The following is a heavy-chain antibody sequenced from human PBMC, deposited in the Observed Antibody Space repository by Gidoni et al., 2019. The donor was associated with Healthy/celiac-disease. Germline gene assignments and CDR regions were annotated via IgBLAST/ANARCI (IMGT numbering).Heavy chain of an antibody. D-gene: IGHD6-19*01. Sequence: QVQLQESGPGRVKPSQTLSLTCTVSGGSISRGGYYWSWIRQHQGKGREWIGYIYYSGSTYYNPSLKSRVTISVDTSKNQFSLKLSSVTAADTAVYYCARVGGYSSGWLHFDYWGQGTLVTVSS. CDR1: GGSISRGGYY. V-gene: IGHV4-31*03. CDR3: ARVGGYSSGWLHFDY. CDR2: IYYSGST. J-gene: IGHJ4*02.